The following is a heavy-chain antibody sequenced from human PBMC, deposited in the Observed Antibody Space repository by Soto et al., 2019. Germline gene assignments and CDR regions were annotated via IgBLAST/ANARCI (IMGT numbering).Heavy chain of an antibody. J-gene: IGHJ6*02. V-gene: IGHV1-69*01. D-gene: IGHD5-18*01. CDR2: IIPIIGMA. Sequence: QVQLVQSGAEVKKPGSSVKVSCKASGGTLLSYTISWVRQAPGQGLEWMGGIIPIIGMANYAQKFQGRVTITADESTGVAYMELSSLRSEDTPVYYRAGGEGETAMANVWGQGTTVTVSS. CDR3: AGGEGETAMANV. CDR1: GGTLLSYT.